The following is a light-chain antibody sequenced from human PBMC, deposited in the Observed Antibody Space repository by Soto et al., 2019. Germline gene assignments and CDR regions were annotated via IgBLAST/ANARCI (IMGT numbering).Light chain of an antibody. J-gene: IGKJ5*01. CDR2: DAS. CDR3: QQYDDLPT. V-gene: IGKV1-33*01. Sequence: DIQMTQSPSSLSASVGDRVTITCRASQDIRHYLNWYQQKPGKAPKLLIYDASSLETGVPSRFSGSGSGTSFTLTISSLHPEDFATYYCQQYDDLPTFGQGTRLDIE. CDR1: QDIRHY.